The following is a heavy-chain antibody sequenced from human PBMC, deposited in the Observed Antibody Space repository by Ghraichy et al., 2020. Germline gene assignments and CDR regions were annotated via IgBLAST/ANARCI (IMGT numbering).Heavy chain of an antibody. CDR3: ARVPLYCTNGVCYGYCGMGL. CDR1: GDSVSSNSAA. J-gene: IGHJ6*02. Sequence: SETLSLTCAISGDSVSSNSAAWNWIRQSTSRGLEWLGRKYYRSKWYHDYAVSVKSRITINPDTSKNQFSLQLNSVTPEDTAVNYFARVPLYCTNGVCYGYCGMGLWDHGNTV. V-gene: IGHV6-1*01. CDR2: KYYRSKWYH. D-gene: IGHD2-8*01.